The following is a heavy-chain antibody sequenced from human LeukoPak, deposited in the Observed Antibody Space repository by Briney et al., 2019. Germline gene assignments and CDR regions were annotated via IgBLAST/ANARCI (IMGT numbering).Heavy chain of an antibody. V-gene: IGHV1-2*02. CDR2: INPNSGGT. Sequence: GASVKVSCKASGYTFTGYYMHWVRQAPGQGLEWMGWINPNSGGTNYAQKFQGRVTMTRDTSISTAYMELSRLRSDDTAVYYCAREEGTTVTTWHFDYWGQGTLVTVSS. CDR3: AREEGTTVTTWHFDY. CDR1: GYTFTGYY. J-gene: IGHJ4*02. D-gene: IGHD4-17*01.